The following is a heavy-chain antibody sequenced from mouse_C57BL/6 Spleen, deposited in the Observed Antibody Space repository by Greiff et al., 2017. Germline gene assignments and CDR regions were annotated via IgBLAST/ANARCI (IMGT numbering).Heavy chain of an antibody. CDR3: ARGGYDYPWYFDY. CDR1: GYTFTDYN. CDR2: INPNNGGT. D-gene: IGHD2-4*01. J-gene: IGHJ2*01. V-gene: IGHV1-18*01. Sequence: SGPELVKPGASVKIPCKASGYTFTDYNMDWVKQSHGKSLEWIGDINPNNGGTIYNQKFKGKATLTVDKSSSTAYMELRSLTSEDTAVYYCARGGYDYPWYFDYWGQGTTLTVSS.